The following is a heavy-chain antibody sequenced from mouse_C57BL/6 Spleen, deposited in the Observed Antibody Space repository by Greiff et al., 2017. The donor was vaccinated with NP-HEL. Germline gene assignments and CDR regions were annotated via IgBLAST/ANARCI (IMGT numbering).Heavy chain of an antibody. CDR1: GYAFSSSW. V-gene: IGHV1-82*01. Sequence: VQLQQSGPELVKPGASVKISCKASGYAFSSSWMNWVKQRPGKGLEWIGRIYPGDGDTNYNGKFKGKATLTADKSSSTAYMQLSSLTSEDSAVYFCARRGTTVVAGRYFDVWGTGTTVTVSS. J-gene: IGHJ1*03. CDR3: ARRGTTVVAGRYFDV. D-gene: IGHD1-1*01. CDR2: IYPGDGDT.